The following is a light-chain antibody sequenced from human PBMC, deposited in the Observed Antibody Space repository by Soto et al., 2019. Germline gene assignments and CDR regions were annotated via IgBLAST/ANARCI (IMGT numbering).Light chain of an antibody. CDR3: SSYTNRNTLVV. J-gene: IGLJ2*01. V-gene: IGLV2-14*01. CDR1: NSDVGGYNY. Sequence: QSALTQPASVSGSRGQSVTIPCTGTNSDVGGYNYVSWYQQHPGKAPKLLIFAVTDRPSGVSARFSGSKSGTTASLTISGLQAEDEADYYCSSYTNRNTLVVFGGGTKLTVL. CDR2: AVT.